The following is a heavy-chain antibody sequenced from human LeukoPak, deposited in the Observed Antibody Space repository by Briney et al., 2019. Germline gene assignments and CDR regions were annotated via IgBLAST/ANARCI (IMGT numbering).Heavy chain of an antibody. D-gene: IGHD6-13*01. CDR2: IIPIFGTA. V-gene: IGHV1-69*05. Sequence: ASVMVSCKASGGTFSSYAISWVRQAPGQGLEWMGGIIPIFGTANYAQKFQGRVTMTRDTSTSTVYMELSSLRSEDTAVYYCASTSYSSSWFHFDYWGQGTLVTVSS. CDR1: GGTFSSYA. J-gene: IGHJ4*02. CDR3: ASTSYSSSWFHFDY.